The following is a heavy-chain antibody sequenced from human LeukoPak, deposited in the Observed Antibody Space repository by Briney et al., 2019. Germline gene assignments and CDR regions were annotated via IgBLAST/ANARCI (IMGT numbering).Heavy chain of an antibody. CDR3: ARITGYFDSGGSYYWGFFDY. J-gene: IGHJ4*02. D-gene: IGHD3-22*01. Sequence: SETLSLTCSVSGVSMTNDHWTWIRQAPGKGLEWIGYMSDSGQTNYNPSLRSRATVSVDTSKSQCSLRLTSVTSADTAVYYCARITGYFDSGGSYYWGFFDYWGQGSLVTVSS. V-gene: IGHV4-59*01. CDR1: GVSMTNDH. CDR2: MSDSGQT.